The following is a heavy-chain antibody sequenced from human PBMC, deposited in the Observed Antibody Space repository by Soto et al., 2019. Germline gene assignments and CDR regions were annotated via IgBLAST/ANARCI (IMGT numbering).Heavy chain of an antibody. V-gene: IGHV1-69*06. Sequence: SVKVSCKASGGTFSSYAISWVRQAPGQGLEWMGGIIPIFGTANYAQKFQGRVTITADKSTSTAYMELSSLRSEDTAVYYCARDFGIAAAGRYYYGMDVWGQGTTVTVSS. CDR3: ARDFGIAAAGRYYYGMDV. CDR2: IIPIFGTA. J-gene: IGHJ6*02. CDR1: GGTFSSYA. D-gene: IGHD6-13*01.